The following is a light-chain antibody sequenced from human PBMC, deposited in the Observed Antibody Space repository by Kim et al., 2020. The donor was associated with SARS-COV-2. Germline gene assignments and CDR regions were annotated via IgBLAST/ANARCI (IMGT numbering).Light chain of an antibody. CDR3: QAWDSSTFYV. CDR2: DDT. Sequence: SPGQTASITCSGDKLRDRTTSWYQQKPGQSPVLVIYDDTKRPSGIPERFSGSNSGNTATLTISGTQAMDEADYYCQAWDSSTFYVFGTGTKVTVL. V-gene: IGLV3-1*01. CDR1: KLRDRT. J-gene: IGLJ1*01.